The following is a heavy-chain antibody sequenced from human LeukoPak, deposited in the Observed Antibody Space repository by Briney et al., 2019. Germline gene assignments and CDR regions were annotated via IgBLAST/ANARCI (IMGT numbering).Heavy chain of an antibody. Sequence: GSLRLSCAASGFTFSSYGMHWVRQAPGKGLEWVAVIWYDGSNKYYADSVRGRFTISRDNSKNTLYLQMNSLGPEDTAVYYCGRDTMVRVVIQDYFDYWGKGTLVTVSS. CDR2: IWYDGSNK. CDR3: GRDTMVRVVIQDYFDY. D-gene: IGHD3-10*01. V-gene: IGHV3-33*01. CDR1: GFTFSSYG. J-gene: IGHJ4*02.